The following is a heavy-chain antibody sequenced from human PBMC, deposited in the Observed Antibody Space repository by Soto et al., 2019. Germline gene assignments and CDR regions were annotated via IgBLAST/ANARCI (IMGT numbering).Heavy chain of an antibody. V-gene: IGHV1-18*01. J-gene: IGHJ5*02. CDR3: SPHHGPTTSENWFDP. D-gene: IGHD5-12*01. CDR1: GYTFLTYD. CDR2: ISTYSGDT. Sequence: QVHLVQSGVEVKTPGASVKVSCQASGYTFLTYDISWVRQAPGRGVEWMGWISTYSGDTKYAKKFQGRVTMTTDTSTTTAYLELRSLRSDDTAVYYCSPHHGPTTSENWFDPWGQRTLVTVSS.